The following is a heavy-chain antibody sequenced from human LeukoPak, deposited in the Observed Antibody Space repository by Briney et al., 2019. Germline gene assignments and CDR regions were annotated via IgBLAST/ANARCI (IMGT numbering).Heavy chain of an antibody. Sequence: SETLSLTCAVYGGSFSGYYRSWIRQPPGKGLEWIGEINHSGSTNYNPSLRSRVTISVDTSKNQFSLKLSSVTAADTAVYYCAREVLRSRYYYYMDVWGKGTTVTVSS. V-gene: IGHV4-34*01. CDR1: GGSFSGYY. J-gene: IGHJ6*03. CDR2: INHSGST. D-gene: IGHD3-10*01. CDR3: AREVLRSRYYYYMDV.